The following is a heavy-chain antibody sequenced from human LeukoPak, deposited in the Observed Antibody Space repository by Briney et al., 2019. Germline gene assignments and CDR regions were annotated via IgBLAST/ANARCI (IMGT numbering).Heavy chain of an antibody. CDR3: ARDPNGALDY. CDR2: IHYSGST. V-gene: IGHV4-39*07. CDR1: GGSISSSSYH. D-gene: IGHD2-8*01. Sequence: SETLSLTCTVSGGSISSSSYHWGWIRQPPGKGLEWVGSIHYSGSTYYNPSLKSRVTTSVDTSKNQFSLKLSSVTAADTAVYYCARDPNGALDYWGQGTLVTVSS. J-gene: IGHJ4*02.